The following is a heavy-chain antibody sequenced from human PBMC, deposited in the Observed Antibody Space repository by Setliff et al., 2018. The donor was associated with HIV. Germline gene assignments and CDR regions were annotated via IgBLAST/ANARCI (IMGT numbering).Heavy chain of an antibody. D-gene: IGHD1-26*01. CDR2: IHHSGTT. V-gene: IGHV4-38-2*01. CDR1: GYSISSGYY. Sequence: SETLSLTCAVSGYSISSGYYWAWIRQSAGKGLDWIGSIHHSGTTYYNPSLKSRVTISVDTTTNQVSLQVNSVTAVDTAVYYCARVPHRVVGTTTLLYHFDYWGLGTLVTVSS. J-gene: IGHJ4*02. CDR3: ARVPHRVVGTTTLLYHFDY.